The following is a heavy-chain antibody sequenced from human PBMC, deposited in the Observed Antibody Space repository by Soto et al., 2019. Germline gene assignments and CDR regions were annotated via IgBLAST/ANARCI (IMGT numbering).Heavy chain of an antibody. CDR3: ARGAECRGYCLKKFTWLDH. CDR1: GGSFSTYA. D-gene: IGHD2-15*01. V-gene: IGHV1-69*06. Sequence: GASVKVSCKASGGSFSTYAFSWVRQAPGHGLEWMGGIIPIFDSPYYAQNFQGRVTIAADRSTSTVYMELSSLTPEDTAVYYCARGAECRGYCLKKFTWLDHWGQGTLVTVSS. J-gene: IGHJ5*02. CDR2: IIPIFDSP.